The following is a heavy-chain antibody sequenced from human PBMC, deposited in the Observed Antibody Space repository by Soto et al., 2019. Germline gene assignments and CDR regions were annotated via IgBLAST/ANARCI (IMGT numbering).Heavy chain of an antibody. J-gene: IGHJ4*02. Sequence: EVQLVESGGGLVQPGRSLRVSCAASGFTFGDYGMSWVRQAPGKGLEWVGFIRSKTNGGTTEYAATVKGRFTISRDDSRGIAYLQMNSLKTEDTAVYYCTRPIVVFGVAIRYLDYWGQGTLVTVSS. CDR1: GFTFGDYG. D-gene: IGHD3-3*01. V-gene: IGHV3-49*04. CDR3: TRPIVVFGVAIRYLDY. CDR2: IRSKTNGGTT.